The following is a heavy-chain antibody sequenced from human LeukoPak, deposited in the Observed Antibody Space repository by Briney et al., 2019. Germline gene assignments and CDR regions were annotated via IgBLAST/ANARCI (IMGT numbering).Heavy chain of an antibody. CDR3: ARVLKIEMTGYYFDL. Sequence: PSETLSLTCTVSGGSISSYYWSWIRQPPGKGLESIGYINYRGSTNYNPSLKSRVTISVDTSKNQFSLKLSSVTAADTAVYYCARVLKIEMTGYYFDLWGRGTLVTVSS. J-gene: IGHJ2*01. V-gene: IGHV4-59*01. CDR1: GGSISSYY. CDR2: INYRGST. D-gene: IGHD3-9*01.